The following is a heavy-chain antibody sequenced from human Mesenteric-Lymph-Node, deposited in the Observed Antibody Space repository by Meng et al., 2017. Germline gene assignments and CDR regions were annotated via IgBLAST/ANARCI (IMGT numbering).Heavy chain of an antibody. CDR1: GFTFSSYA. Sequence: GESLKISCAASGFTFSSYAMSWVRQAPGKGLEWVSAISGSGGSTYYADSVKGRFTISRDNSKNTLYLQMNSLRAEDTAVYYCAKSASGYYLNFDYWGQGTLVTVSS. CDR2: ISGSGGST. V-gene: IGHV3-23*01. CDR3: AKSASGYYLNFDY. J-gene: IGHJ4*02. D-gene: IGHD3-22*01.